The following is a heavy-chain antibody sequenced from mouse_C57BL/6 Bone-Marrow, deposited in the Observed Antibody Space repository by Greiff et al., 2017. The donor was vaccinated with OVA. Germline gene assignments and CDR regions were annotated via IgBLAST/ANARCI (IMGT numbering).Heavy chain of an antibody. V-gene: IGHV1-74*01. J-gene: IGHJ4*01. CDR2: IHPSDSDT. CDR3: AIHDGYPYALDY. D-gene: IGHD2-3*01. CDR1: GYTFTSYW. Sequence: QVQLKQPGAELVKPGASVKVSCKASGYTFTSYWMHWVKQRPGQGLEWIGRIHPSDSDTNYNQQFKGKATLTVDKSSSTAYMQLSSLTSEDSAVYYCAIHDGYPYALDYWGQGTSVTVAS.